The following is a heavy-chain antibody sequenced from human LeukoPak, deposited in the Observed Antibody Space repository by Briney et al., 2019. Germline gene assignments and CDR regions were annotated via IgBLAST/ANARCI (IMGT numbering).Heavy chain of an antibody. J-gene: IGHJ4*02. V-gene: IGHV4-39*01. Sequence: SETLSLTCTVSGGSISSSDYYWGWIRQPPGKGLEWIGSIYYSGSTYYNPSLKSRVTISVDSPKNEVSLKLKSVTAADTSVYYCARTEPYDYGRHPFAFWGQGALVTVSS. D-gene: IGHD4-17*01. CDR2: IYYSGST. CDR1: GGSISSSDYY. CDR3: ARTEPYDYGRHPFAF.